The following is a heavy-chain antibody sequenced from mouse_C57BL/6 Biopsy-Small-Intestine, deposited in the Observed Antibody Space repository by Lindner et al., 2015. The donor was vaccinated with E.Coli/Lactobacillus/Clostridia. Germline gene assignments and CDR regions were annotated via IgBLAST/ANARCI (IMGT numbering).Heavy chain of an antibody. D-gene: IGHD2-12*01. CDR3: ARAGGYSYDWYFDV. CDR2: INPDNGAT. V-gene: IGHV1-19*01. J-gene: IGHJ1*03. CDR1: GYTFTDYY. Sequence: VQLQESGPVLVKPGASVKMSCKASGYTFTDYYMNWVKQSHGKSLEWIGVINPDNGATGDNQKFKDKATLTVDKSSSTAYMELNSLTSEDSAVYYCARAGGYSYDWYFDVWGTGTTVTVSS.